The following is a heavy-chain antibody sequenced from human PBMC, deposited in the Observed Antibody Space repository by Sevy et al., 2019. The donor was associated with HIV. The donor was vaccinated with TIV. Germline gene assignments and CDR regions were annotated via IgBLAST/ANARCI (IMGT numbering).Heavy chain of an antibody. CDR3: ARDRGYCTNGVCYTMYYFDY. CDR2: ISAYNGNT. D-gene: IGHD2-8*01. CDR1: GYTFTSYG. J-gene: IGHJ4*02. Sequence: ASVKVSCKASGYTFTSYGISWVRQAPGQGLEWMGWISAYNGNTNYAQKLHGRVTMTTDTSTSTAYMELRSLRSDDTAVYYCARDRGYCTNGVCYTMYYFDYWGQGTLVTVSS. V-gene: IGHV1-18*01.